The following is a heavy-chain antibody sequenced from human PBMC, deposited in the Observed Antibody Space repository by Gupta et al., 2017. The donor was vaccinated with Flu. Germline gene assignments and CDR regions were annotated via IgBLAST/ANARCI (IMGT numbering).Heavy chain of an antibody. Sequence: EVQLVETGGGLIQPGGSLRLSCAASGFTVSSNYMSWVRQAPGKGLEWVSVIYSGGSTYYADSVKGRFTISRDNSKNTLYLQMNSLRAEDTAVYYCARGLRTIFGVRAHYGMDVWGQGTTVTVSS. J-gene: IGHJ6*02. CDR3: ARGLRTIFGVRAHYGMDV. V-gene: IGHV3-53*02. CDR2: IYSGGST. CDR1: GFTVSSNY. D-gene: IGHD3-3*01.